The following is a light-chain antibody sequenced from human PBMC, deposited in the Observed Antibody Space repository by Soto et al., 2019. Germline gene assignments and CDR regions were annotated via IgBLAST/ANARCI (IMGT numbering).Light chain of an antibody. CDR2: DVS. J-gene: IGLJ2*01. V-gene: IGLV2-14*03. CDR3: SSHASGSTLI. CDR1: SSDVGAYNH. Sequence: QTASVSGSPGQSTTISCTGTSSDVGAYNHISWYQQHPGKAPKLLIYDVSNRPSGLSNRFSGSKSGNTASLTIAGLQADDEADYYCSSHASGSTLIFGGGTKVTVL.